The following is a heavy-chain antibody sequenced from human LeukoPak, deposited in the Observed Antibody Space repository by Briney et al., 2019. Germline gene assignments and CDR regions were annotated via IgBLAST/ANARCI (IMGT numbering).Heavy chain of an antibody. D-gene: IGHD3-22*01. Sequence: SETLSLTCTVSGGSISSYYWSWIRQPPGKGLEGIGYIYYSESNNYNPSLKSRVTIPVDTSKNQFSLKLSSVTAADTAVYYCARVDYYCDSSGYYLPGWYFDLWGRGALVTVSS. V-gene: IGHV4-59*01. CDR1: GGSISSYY. CDR3: ARVDYYCDSSGYYLPGWYFDL. J-gene: IGHJ2*01. CDR2: IYYSESN.